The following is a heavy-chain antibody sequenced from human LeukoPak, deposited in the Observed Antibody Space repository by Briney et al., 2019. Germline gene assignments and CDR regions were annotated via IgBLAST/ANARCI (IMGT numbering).Heavy chain of an antibody. CDR3: AKASTFDY. CDR1: GFTFSSYG. CDR2: ISYDGSNK. D-gene: IGHD2-2*01. V-gene: IGHV3-30*18. Sequence: GGSLRLSCAASGFTFSSYGMHWVRQAPGKGLEWMAVISYDGSNKYYADSVKGRLTISRDNSKNTLYLHMDSLRAEDTAVYYCAKASTFDYWGQGTLVTVSS. J-gene: IGHJ4*02.